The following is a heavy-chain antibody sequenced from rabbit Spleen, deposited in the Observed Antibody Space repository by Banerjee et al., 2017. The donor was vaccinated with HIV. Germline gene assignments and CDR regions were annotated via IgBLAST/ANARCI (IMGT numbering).Heavy chain of an antibody. CDR1: GFSLSRDYW. D-gene: IGHD1-1*01. Sequence: QEQLEESGGDLVKPEGSLTLTCTASGFSLSRDYWICWVRQAPGKGLEWVGCINTITGKTVYATWAKGRFTISRASSTTVFLQMTSLTAADTATYFCARDLPEIIGWNFGFWGPGTLVTVS. CDR2: INTITGKT. J-gene: IGHJ3*01. V-gene: IGHV1S45*01. CDR3: ARDLPEIIGWNFGF.